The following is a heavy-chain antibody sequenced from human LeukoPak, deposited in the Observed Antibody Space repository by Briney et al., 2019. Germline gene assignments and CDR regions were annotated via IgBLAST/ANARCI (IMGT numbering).Heavy chain of an antibody. V-gene: IGHV4-30-4*01. Sequence: SQTLSLTCTVSGGSISSGDYYWSWIRQPPGKGLEWIGYIYYSGSTYYNPSLKSRVTISVDTSKNQFSLKLSSVTAADTAVYYYARVRYSLNWFDPWGQGTPVTVSS. CDR3: ARVRYSLNWFDP. D-gene: IGHD6-13*01. CDR2: IYYSGST. CDR1: GGSISSGDYY. J-gene: IGHJ5*02.